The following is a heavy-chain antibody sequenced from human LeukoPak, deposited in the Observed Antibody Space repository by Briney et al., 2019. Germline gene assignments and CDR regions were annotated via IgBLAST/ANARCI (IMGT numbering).Heavy chain of an antibody. V-gene: IGHV3-23*01. J-gene: IGHJ4*02. Sequence: GGSLRLSCAASGFTFSSYAMTWVRQAPGKGLGWVSGISGSGDRTYYADSVKGRLTISRDNSKNTLYLEMNGLTAEDSAVYYCAKDRMAAAGRQDIWNYWGQGTLVTVSS. CDR1: GFTFSSYA. CDR2: ISGSGDRT. D-gene: IGHD6-25*01. CDR3: AKDRMAAAGRQDIWNY.